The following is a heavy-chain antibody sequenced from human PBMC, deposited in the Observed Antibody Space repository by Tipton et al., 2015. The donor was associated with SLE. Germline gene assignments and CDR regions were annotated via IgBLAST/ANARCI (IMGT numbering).Heavy chain of an antibody. CDR3: ARFPSPY. J-gene: IGHJ4*02. V-gene: IGHV4-34*01. CDR2: INHSGST. CDR1: GGSISSYY. Sequence: TLSLTCTVSGGSISSYYWSWIRQPPGKGLEWIGEINHSGSTYYNPSLKSRVTISVDTSKNQFSLKLSSVTAADTAVYYCARFPSPYWGQGTLVTVSS.